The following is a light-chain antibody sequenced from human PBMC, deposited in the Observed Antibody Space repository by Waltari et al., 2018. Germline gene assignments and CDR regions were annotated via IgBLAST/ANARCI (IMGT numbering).Light chain of an antibody. CDR1: SSDIGAYDY. J-gene: IGLJ2*01. CDR2: EVN. Sequence: QSALTQPPSASGSPGQSVTISCTGTSSDIGAYDYVSWYQQRPGKAPKLMIFEVNKWPSVVLDRCSGSKSGNTASLTIFGLRPEDEADYYCSSYAGTNNLVVFGGGTKLTVL. CDR3: SSYAGTNNLVV. V-gene: IGLV2-8*01.